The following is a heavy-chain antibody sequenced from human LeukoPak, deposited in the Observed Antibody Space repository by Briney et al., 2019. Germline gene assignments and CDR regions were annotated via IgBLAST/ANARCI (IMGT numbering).Heavy chain of an antibody. J-gene: IGHJ6*02. CDR1: GFIFTNYA. Sequence: GGSLRLSCAASGFIFTNYALSWVRQAPGKGLEWVSGINGIGAATYYADSVKGQFTISRDNAKNTLYLQMNSLRAEDTAVYYCAKDRPNGMDVWGQGTTVTVSS. V-gene: IGHV3-23*01. CDR2: INGIGAAT. CDR3: AKDRPNGMDV.